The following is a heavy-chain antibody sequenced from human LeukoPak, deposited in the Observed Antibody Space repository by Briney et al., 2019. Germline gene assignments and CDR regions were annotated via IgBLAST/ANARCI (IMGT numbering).Heavy chain of an antibody. CDR1: RLTFSNYA. CDR3: ARASLMAASY. D-gene: IGHD5-24*01. V-gene: IGHV3-23*01. J-gene: IGHJ4*02. Sequence: GGSLRLSCAASRLTFSNYAMTWVRQAPGKGLEWVSAISDSGGKTYYADSVKGRFTISRDNTRNTLYLQMNSLRAEDTAVYYCARASLMAASYWGQGTLVTVSS. CDR2: ISDSGGKT.